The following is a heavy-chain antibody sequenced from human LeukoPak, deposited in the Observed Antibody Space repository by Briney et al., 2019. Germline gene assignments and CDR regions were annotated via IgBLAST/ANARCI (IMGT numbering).Heavy chain of an antibody. CDR3: ARDGLYGSGSYRFDY. J-gene: IGHJ4*02. V-gene: IGHV1-69*13. CDR2: IIPIFGTA. Sequence: ASVKVSCKASGYTFTSYGISWVRQAPGQGLEWMGGIIPIFGTANYAQKFQGRVTITADESTSTAYMELSSLRSEDTAVYYCARDGLYGSGSYRFDYWGQGTLVTVSS. CDR1: GYTFTSYG. D-gene: IGHD3-10*01.